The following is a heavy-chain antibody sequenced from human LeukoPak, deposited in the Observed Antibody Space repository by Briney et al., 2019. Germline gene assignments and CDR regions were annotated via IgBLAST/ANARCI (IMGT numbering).Heavy chain of an antibody. CDR1: GYTFTSYD. D-gene: IGHD2-2*01. V-gene: IGHV1-8*03. Sequence: ASVKVSCKXSGYTFTSYDINWVRQATGQGLEWMGWMNPNSGNTGYAQKFQGRVTITRNTSISTAYMELSSLRSEDTAVYYCARVHCSSTSCYHFDYWGQGTLVTVSS. CDR3: ARVHCSSTSCYHFDY. CDR2: MNPNSGNT. J-gene: IGHJ4*02.